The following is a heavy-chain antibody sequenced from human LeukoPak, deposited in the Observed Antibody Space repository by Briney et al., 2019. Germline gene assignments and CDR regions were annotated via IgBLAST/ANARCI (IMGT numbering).Heavy chain of an antibody. V-gene: IGHV4-34*01. CDR1: GGSFSGYY. D-gene: IGHD3-22*01. J-gene: IGHJ4*02. CDR2: INHSGST. CDR3: AREPLSGSGYYSFDY. Sequence: PSETLSLTCAVYGGSFSGYYWSWIRQPPGKGLEWIGEINHSGSTNYNPSLKSRVTISVDTSKNQFSLKLSSVTAADTAVYYCAREPLSGSGYYSFDYWGQGTLVTVSS.